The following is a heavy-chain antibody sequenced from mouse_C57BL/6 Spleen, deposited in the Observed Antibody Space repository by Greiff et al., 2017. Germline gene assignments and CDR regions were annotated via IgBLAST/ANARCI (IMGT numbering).Heavy chain of an antibody. D-gene: IGHD2-2*01. CDR2: FYPGSGSI. CDR3: ARHEAKVKTGFAY. J-gene: IGHJ3*01. CDR1: GYTFTEST. V-gene: IGHV1-62-2*01. Sequence: VQLQQPGAELVKLGAPVKLSCKASGYTFTESTIHWVKQRSGQGLGWIGWFYPGSGSIKYNEKFKDKAPLTADKSSSRVYMELSRLTSEDSAVCVCARHEAKVKTGFAYWGQGTLVTVSA.